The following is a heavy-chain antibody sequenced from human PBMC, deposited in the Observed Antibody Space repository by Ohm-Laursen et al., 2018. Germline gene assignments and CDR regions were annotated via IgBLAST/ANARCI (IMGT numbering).Heavy chain of an antibody. J-gene: IGHJ6*02. D-gene: IGHD3-3*01. CDR3: ATFGVVIMGYYGMDV. Sequence: ASVKVSCKASGGTFSSYAISWVRQAPGQGLEWMGGIIPIFGTANYAQKFQGRVTITADESTSTAYMELSSLRSEDTAVYYCATFGVVIMGYYGMDVWGQGTTVTVSS. V-gene: IGHV1-69*13. CDR1: GGTFSSYA. CDR2: IIPIFGTA.